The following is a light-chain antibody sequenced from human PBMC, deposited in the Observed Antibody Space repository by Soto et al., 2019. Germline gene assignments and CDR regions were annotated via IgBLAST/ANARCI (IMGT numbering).Light chain of an antibody. CDR1: QSVATN. CDR2: GAS. V-gene: IGKV3-15*01. Sequence: VMTQSPATLSVSPGEGATLSCRASQSVATNLAWYQQKSGQAPRLLIYGASTRVTDIPARFSGSGFGTEFTLTISSLQYEDFAIYYRQQYNYWPRTFGQGTKVDI. CDR3: QQYNYWPRT. J-gene: IGKJ1*01.